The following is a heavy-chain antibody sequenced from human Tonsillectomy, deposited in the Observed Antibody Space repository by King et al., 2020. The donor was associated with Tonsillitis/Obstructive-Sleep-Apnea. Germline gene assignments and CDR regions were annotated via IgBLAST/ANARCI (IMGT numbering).Heavy chain of an antibody. V-gene: IGHV5-51*01. CDR3: ANLRLIVSSPGRGVPGWGNWFDP. CDR1: GYSFTSYW. J-gene: IGHJ5*02. D-gene: IGHD2-15*01. CDR2: ICPGDSDT. Sequence: VQLVESGAEVKRPGESLKISCKGSGYSFTSYWIGWVRHMPGKGLEWMGIICPGDSDTRYSPSFQGQVTISADKSISTAYLQWSSLRTSDTAMYYCANLRLIVSSPGRGVPGWGNWFDPWGQGTLVTVSS.